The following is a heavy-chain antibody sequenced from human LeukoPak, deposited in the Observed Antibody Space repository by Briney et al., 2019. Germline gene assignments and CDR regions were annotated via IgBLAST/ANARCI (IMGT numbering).Heavy chain of an antibody. V-gene: IGHV4-59*01. CDR3: ARDSYTGNYFEDTFDI. CDR2: ISYSGNT. J-gene: IGHJ3*02. D-gene: IGHD1-26*01. CDR1: GGSINNYY. Sequence: PSETLSLTCTASGGSINNYYWSWIRQPPGKGLEWIGHISYSGNTNYNSSLRSRVIISVDTSNNQFSLRLSSVTAADTAVYYCARDSYTGNYFEDTFDIWGQGTMVTVSS.